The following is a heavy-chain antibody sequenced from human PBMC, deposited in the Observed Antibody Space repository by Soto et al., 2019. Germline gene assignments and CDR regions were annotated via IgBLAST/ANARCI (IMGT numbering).Heavy chain of an antibody. CDR1: GGSISSYY. CDR2: IYYSGST. Sequence: SETLSLTCTVSGGSISSYYWSWIRQPPGKGLEWIGYIYYSGSTNYNPSLKSRVTISVDTSKNQFSLKLSSVTAADTAVYYCARYKSNYYYGMDVWGQGTPVTVSS. D-gene: IGHD1-20*01. V-gene: IGHV4-59*01. CDR3: ARYKSNYYYGMDV. J-gene: IGHJ6*02.